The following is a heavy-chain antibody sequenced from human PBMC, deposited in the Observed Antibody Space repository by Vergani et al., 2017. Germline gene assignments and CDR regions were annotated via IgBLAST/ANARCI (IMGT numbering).Heavy chain of an antibody. CDR2: IKQDGSEQ. Sequence: EVQLVESGGGLVQPGGSLRLSCAASGFTFSSYWMSWVRPAPGKGLEWVANIKQDGSEQYYVDSVQGRFTISRDNAKNSLYLQMNSLRAEDTAVYYCASYCSSTSCYTARSPLDYWGQGTLVTVSS. J-gene: IGHJ4*02. V-gene: IGHV3-7*01. D-gene: IGHD2-2*02. CDR3: ASYCSSTSCYTARSPLDY. CDR1: GFTFSSYW.